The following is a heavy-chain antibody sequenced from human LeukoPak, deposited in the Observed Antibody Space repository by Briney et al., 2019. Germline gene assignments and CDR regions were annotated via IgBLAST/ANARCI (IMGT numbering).Heavy chain of an antibody. D-gene: IGHD4-17*01. CDR1: GLTFSNYW. CDR3: ARGGREYDYVDYGYMDV. Sequence: GGSLRLSCAVSGLTFSNYWMHWVRHAPGKGLVWVSRIYNDGSSTIYADSVKGRFTISRNNAKNSLFLQMNSLRAEDTAVYYCARGGREYDYVDYGYMDVWGKGTTVTGSS. V-gene: IGHV3-74*01. CDR2: IYNDGSST. J-gene: IGHJ6*03.